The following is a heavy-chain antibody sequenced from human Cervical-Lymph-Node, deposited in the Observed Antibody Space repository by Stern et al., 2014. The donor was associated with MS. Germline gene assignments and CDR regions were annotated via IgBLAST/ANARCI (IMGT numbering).Heavy chain of an antibody. D-gene: IGHD6-6*01. J-gene: IGHJ6*02. CDR2: ISYDGSNK. V-gene: IGHV3-30*18. CDR1: GFTFSSYG. Sequence: VQLVESGGGVVQPGRSLRLSCAASGFTFSSYGMHWVRQAPGTGLEWVAVISYDGSNKYYADSVKGRFTISRDNSKNTLYLQMNSLRAEDTAVYYCAKSSSPSHYYYYGMDVWGQGTTVTVSS. CDR3: AKSSSPSHYYYYGMDV.